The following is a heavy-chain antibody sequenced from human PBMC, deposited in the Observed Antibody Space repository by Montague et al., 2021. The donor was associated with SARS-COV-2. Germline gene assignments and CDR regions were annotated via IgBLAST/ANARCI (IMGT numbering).Heavy chain of an antibody. CDR2: INHSGRT. CDR3: ARRGSSVWGFTVRAELDY. J-gene: IGHJ4*02. CDR1: GGSFSGYY. V-gene: IGHV4-34*01. D-gene: IGHD3-16*01. Sequence: SETLSLTCAVYGGSFSGYYWSWIRQPPEKGLEWIGDINHSGRTNNNPSLKSRVIISVDTSKNQFSLKLSSVTAADTAVYYCARRGSSVWGFTVRAELDYWGQGILVIVSS.